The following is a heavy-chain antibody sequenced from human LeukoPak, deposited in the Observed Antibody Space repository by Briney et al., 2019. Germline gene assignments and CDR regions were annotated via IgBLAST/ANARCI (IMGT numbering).Heavy chain of an antibody. CDR3: VRALASPDDY. J-gene: IGHJ4*02. Sequence: GGSLRLSCAASVFTFSRSWMHWPPEAPGKGLVWVSRSNNDGSTTNYADSVKGRFTISRDNAKNTLYLQMNSLRGEDTAVYYCVRALASPDDYWGQGTLVTVSS. CDR1: VFTFSRSW. V-gene: IGHV3-74*01. CDR2: SNNDGSTT.